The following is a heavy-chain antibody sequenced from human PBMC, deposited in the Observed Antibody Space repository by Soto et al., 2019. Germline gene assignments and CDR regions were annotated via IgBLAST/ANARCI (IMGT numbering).Heavy chain of an antibody. J-gene: IGHJ6*04. V-gene: IGHV4-59*01. Sequence: SETLSLTCTVSGGSISSYYWSWIRQPPGKGLEWIGYIYYSGSTNYNPSLKSRVTISVDTSKNQFSLKLSSVTAADTAVYYCAGYSSSSYYYYGRDVWGKGTRVTVSS. CDR3: AGYSSSSYYYYGRDV. CDR2: IYYSGST. D-gene: IGHD6-13*01. CDR1: GGSISSYY.